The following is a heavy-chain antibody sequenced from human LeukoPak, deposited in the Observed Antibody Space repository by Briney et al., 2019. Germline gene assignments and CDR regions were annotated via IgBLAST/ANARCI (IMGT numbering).Heavy chain of an antibody. J-gene: IGHJ2*01. CDR3: ARDHSSGVGQKPYWYFDL. Sequence: GASVKVSCKASGYTFTSYGISWVRQAPGQGLEWMGWISAYNGNTNYAQKLQGRVTMTTDTSTSTAYMELRSLRSDDTAVYYCARDHSSGVGQKPYWYFDLWGRGTLVTVSS. CDR1: GYTFTSYG. D-gene: IGHD3-22*01. V-gene: IGHV1-18*01. CDR2: ISAYNGNT.